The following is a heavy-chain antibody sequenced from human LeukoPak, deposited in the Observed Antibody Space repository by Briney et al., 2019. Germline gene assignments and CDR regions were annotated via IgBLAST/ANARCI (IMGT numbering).Heavy chain of an antibody. J-gene: IGHJ1*01. V-gene: IGHV3-11*01. CDR1: GLRFSDYY. D-gene: IGHD4/OR15-4a*01. CDR3: ATNLGAGEYFQQ. Sequence: GGSLRLPCAASGLRFSDYYVSWIRQAPGKGLQWVSYISSGGDIMHYADSVKGRFTSSRDNAKNSGYLEMNSLGAEDTAVYYCATNLGAGEYFQQGGQGTLVTVSS. CDR2: ISSGGDIM.